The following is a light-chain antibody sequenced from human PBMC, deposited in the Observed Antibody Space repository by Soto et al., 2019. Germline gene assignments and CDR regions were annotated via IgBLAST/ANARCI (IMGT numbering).Light chain of an antibody. CDR3: GVWDRSLTTYG. CDR2: DST. Sequence: QSVLTQPPSVSAAPGQKVTISCSGSGSNVGTYSVSWYQHLPGTAPKLLIYDSTTRPSGIPDRFSGSKSGTSATLGITGLQTGDEAEYYCGVWDRSLTTYGFGPGTKLTVL. V-gene: IGLV1-51*01. J-gene: IGLJ1*01. CDR1: GSNVGTYS.